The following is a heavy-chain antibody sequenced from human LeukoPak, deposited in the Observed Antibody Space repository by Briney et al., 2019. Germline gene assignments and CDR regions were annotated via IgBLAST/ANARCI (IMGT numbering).Heavy chain of an antibody. CDR1: GGSFSGYY. CDR2: INHSGST. D-gene: IGHD2-21*02. Sequence: SETLSLTCAVYGGSFSGYYWSWIRQPPGKGLEWIGEINHSGSTNYNPSLKGRVTISVDTSKNQFSLKLSSVTAADTAVYYCARQGNYCGGDCVNYYFDYWGQGTLVTVSS. V-gene: IGHV4-34*01. CDR3: ARQGNYCGGDCVNYYFDY. J-gene: IGHJ4*02.